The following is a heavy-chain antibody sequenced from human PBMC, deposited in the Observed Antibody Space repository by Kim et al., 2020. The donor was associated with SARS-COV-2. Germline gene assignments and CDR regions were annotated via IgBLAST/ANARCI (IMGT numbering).Heavy chain of an antibody. V-gene: IGHV3-11*06. D-gene: IGHD6-13*01. CDR3: ARDRQYISSWYPEGFQH. J-gene: IGHJ1*01. Sequence: VKGRFTISRDNAKNSLYLQMNSLRAEDTAVYYCARDRQYISSWYPEGFQHWCQGTLVTVSS.